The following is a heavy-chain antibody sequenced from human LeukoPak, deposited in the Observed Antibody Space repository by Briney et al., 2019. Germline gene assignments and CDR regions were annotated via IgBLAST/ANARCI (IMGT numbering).Heavy chain of an antibody. Sequence: SVKDSCKASGGTFSSYAISWVRQAPGQGLEWMGGIIPIFGTANYAQKFQGRVTITTDESTSTAYMELSSLRSEDTAVYYCARAGYDSSGYYYKYYFDYWGQGTLVTVSS. CDR2: IIPIFGTA. D-gene: IGHD3-22*01. J-gene: IGHJ4*02. CDR1: GGTFSSYA. V-gene: IGHV1-69*05. CDR3: ARAGYDSSGYYYKYYFDY.